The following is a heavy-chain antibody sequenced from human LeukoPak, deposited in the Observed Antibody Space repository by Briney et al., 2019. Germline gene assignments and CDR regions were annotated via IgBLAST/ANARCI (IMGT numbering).Heavy chain of an antibody. CDR1: GYTFTGYY. V-gene: IGHV1-2*02. Sequence: ASVKVSCKASGYTFTGYYMHWVRQAPGQGLEWMGWINPNSGATSYAQKFQGRVTMTGDTSINTAYMELSRLTSDDTAVYYCARYRCKTTSGCEDTDAFDTWGQGTMVTVSS. CDR3: ARYRCKTTSGCEDTDAFDT. J-gene: IGHJ3*02. CDR2: INPNSGAT. D-gene: IGHD2/OR15-2a*01.